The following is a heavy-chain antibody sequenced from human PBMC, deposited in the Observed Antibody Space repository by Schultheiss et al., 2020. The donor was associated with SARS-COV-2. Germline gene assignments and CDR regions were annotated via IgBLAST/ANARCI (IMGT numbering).Heavy chain of an antibody. Sequence: GGSLRLSCAASGIAVSRNYMIWVRQAPGKGLEWVSRITNDGSSTTYADSVKGRFTISKDNAKNSLYLQMNRLTDEDTAVYFCASHTWSHWFDDWGQGTQVTVSS. D-gene: IGHD1-26*01. CDR1: GIAVSRNY. V-gene: IGHV3-48*02. CDR3: ASHTWSHWFDD. CDR2: ITNDGSST. J-gene: IGHJ4*02.